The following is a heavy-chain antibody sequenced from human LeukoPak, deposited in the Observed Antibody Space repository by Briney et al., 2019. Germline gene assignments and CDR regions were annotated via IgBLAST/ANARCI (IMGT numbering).Heavy chain of an antibody. CDR1: GLTFSSYA. J-gene: IGHJ4*02. Sequence: PGGSLRLPCAASGLTFSSYAMSWVRQAPGKGLEWVSAISGGGGSTYYADSVKGRFTISRDNSKNTLYLQMDSLRAEDTAVYYCAKDQGYYYDSSGYSSYFEYWGQGTLVTVSS. CDR2: ISGGGGST. D-gene: IGHD3-22*01. V-gene: IGHV3-23*01. CDR3: AKDQGYYYDSSGYSSYFEY.